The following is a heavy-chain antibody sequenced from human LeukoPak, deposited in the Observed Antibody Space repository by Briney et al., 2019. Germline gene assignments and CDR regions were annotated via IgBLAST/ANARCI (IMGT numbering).Heavy chain of an antibody. J-gene: IGHJ6*02. CDR3: AKDGQKYYYYGMDV. Sequence: PGGSLRPSCAASGFTFSSYGIHWVRQAPGKGLEWVAVISYDGINKYYAESVKGRFTISRDNSKNTLYLQMNSLRAEDTAVYYCAKDGQKYYYYGMDVWGQGTTVTVSS. CDR1: GFTFSSYG. V-gene: IGHV3-30*18. CDR2: ISYDGINK.